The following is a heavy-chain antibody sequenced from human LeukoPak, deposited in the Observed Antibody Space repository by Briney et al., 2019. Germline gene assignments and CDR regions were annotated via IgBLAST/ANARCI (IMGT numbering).Heavy chain of an antibody. V-gene: IGHV5-51*01. CDR3: ACRDLTSTWSFP. CDR2: IYPGDLRV. Sequence: SGESLKISCQGFGYSFTSYWIGWVRQMPRKGMEWMGVIYPGDLRVRYNPSFQGQVTISVDKSINTAYLQWVSLRASDSAMYYCACRDLTSTWSFPWGQGTLVTVSS. CDR1: GYSFTSYW. J-gene: IGHJ5*02. D-gene: IGHD6-13*01.